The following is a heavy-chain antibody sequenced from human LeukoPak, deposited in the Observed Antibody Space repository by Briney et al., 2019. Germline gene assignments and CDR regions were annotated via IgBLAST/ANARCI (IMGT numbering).Heavy chain of an antibody. J-gene: IGHJ4*02. CDR2: IIPIFGTA. V-gene: IGHV1-69*13. Sequence: GAAVKVSCKASGGTFSSYAMSWVRQAPGQGLEWMGGIIPIFGTANYAQKFQGRVTITADESTSTAYMELSSLRSEDTAVYYCAMSGSYFDYWGQGTLVTVSS. D-gene: IGHD1-26*01. CDR1: GGTFSSYA. CDR3: AMSGSYFDY.